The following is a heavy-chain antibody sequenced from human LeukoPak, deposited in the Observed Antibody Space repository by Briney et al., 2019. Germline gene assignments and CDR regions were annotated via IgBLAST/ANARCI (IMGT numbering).Heavy chain of an antibody. J-gene: IGHJ4*02. V-gene: IGHV4-59*01. Sequence: PSETLSLTCTVSGGSISPYYWSWIRQPPGKGLEWLGYIYYSGNTDYNPSLKSRVAISVDTSMNQFSLKLSSVTAADTAVYYCARSTGSTMFIDYWGQGTLVTVSS. CDR2: IYYSGNT. D-gene: IGHD3-10*02. CDR3: ARSTGSTMFIDY. CDR1: GGSISPYY.